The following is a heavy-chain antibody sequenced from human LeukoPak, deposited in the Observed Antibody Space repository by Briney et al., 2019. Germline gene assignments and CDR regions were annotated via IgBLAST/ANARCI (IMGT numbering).Heavy chain of an antibody. CDR1: GYTFIAYH. CDR2: ISAYNGNT. Sequence: ASVKVSCKASGYTFIAYHMHWVRQAPGQGLEWMGRISAYNGNTNYAQKLQGRVTMTTDTSTSTAYMELRSLRSDDTAVYYCARRLVVPAAAAYYYGMDVWGQGTTVTVSS. V-gene: IGHV1-18*04. CDR3: ARRLVVPAAAAYYYGMDV. J-gene: IGHJ6*02. D-gene: IGHD2-2*01.